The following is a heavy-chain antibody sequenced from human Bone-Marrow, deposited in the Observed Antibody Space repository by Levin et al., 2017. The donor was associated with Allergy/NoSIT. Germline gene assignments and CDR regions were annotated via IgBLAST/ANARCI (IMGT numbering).Heavy chain of an antibody. CDR2: IIPIFGTA. J-gene: IGHJ4*02. Sequence: ASVKVSCKASGGTFSSYAISWVRQAPGQGLEWMGGIIPIFGTANYAQKFQGRVTITADKSTSTAYMELSSLRSEDTAVYYCARDLRQWELIIWGQGTLVTVSS. CDR1: GGTFSSYA. CDR3: ARDLRQWELII. D-gene: IGHD1-26*01. V-gene: IGHV1-69*06.